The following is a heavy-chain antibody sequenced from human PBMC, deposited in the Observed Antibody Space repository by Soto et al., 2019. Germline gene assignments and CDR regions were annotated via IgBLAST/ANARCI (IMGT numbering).Heavy chain of an antibody. Sequence: PSETLSLTCTVSGGSISSSAFYWGWIRQPPGKGLEWIGTIYYSGPTYYNPSLKSRVTISVDTSKSQFSLKLSSVTAADTALYYCARHQDYYDTTGYFPLWGQGTVVTVSS. J-gene: IGHJ4*02. CDR2: IYYSGPT. V-gene: IGHV4-39*01. D-gene: IGHD3-22*01. CDR1: GGSISSSAFY. CDR3: ARHQDYYDTTGYFPL.